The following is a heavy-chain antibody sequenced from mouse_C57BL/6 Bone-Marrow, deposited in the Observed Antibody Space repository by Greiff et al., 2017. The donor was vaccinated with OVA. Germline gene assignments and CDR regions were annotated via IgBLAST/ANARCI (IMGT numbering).Heavy chain of an antibody. CDR2: INPGSGGT. CDR3: ARGKDSSGYDDY. D-gene: IGHD3-2*02. CDR1: GYAFTNYL. J-gene: IGHJ2*01. V-gene: IGHV1-54*01. Sequence: VKLQESGAELVRPGTSVKVSCKASGYAFTNYLIEWVKQRPGQGLEWIGVINPGSGGTNYNEKFKGKATLTADKSSSTAYMQLSSLTSEDSAVYFCARGKDSSGYDDYWGQGTTLTVSS.